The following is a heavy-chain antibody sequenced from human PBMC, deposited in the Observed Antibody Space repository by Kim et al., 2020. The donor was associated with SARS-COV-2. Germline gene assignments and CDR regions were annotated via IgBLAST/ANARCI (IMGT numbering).Heavy chain of an antibody. CDR2: INHSGST. J-gene: IGHJ6*01. Sequence: SETLSLTCAVYGGSFSGYYWSWIRQPPGKGLEWIGEINHSGSTNYNPSLKSRVTISVDTSKNQFSLKLSSVTAADTAVYYCARVRITIFGVVTYYYYGMDGWGKGTTVTVSS. V-gene: IGHV4-34*01. CDR3: ARVRITIFGVVTYYYYGMDG. D-gene: IGHD3-3*01. CDR1: GGSFSGYY.